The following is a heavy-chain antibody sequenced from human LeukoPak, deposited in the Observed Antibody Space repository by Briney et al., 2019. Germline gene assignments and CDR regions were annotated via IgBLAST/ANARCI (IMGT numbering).Heavy chain of an antibody. V-gene: IGHV4-30-2*01. Sequence: PSETLSLTCAVSGVSISSGGYSWSWIRQPPGKGLEWIGYIYHSGSTYYNPSLKSRVTISVDRSKNQFSLKLSSVTAADTAVYFCAREYSSGLSWFDPWGQGTLVTVSS. CDR3: AREYSSGLSWFDP. D-gene: IGHD6-19*01. J-gene: IGHJ5*02. CDR1: GVSISSGGYS. CDR2: IYHSGST.